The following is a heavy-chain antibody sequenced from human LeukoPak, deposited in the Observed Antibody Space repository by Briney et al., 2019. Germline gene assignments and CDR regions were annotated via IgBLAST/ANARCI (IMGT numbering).Heavy chain of an antibody. V-gene: IGHV3-74*01. CDR2: INSDGSST. CDR3: ARDLHDYSINYYYYGMDV. Sequence: GGSLRLSCAASGFTFSSYWMHWVRHAPGKGLVWVSRINSDGSSTNYADSVKGRFTISRDNAKNTLYLQMNSLRAEDTAVYYCARDLHDYSINYYYYGMDVWGQGTTVTVSS. J-gene: IGHJ6*02. D-gene: IGHD4-11*01. CDR1: GFTFSSYW.